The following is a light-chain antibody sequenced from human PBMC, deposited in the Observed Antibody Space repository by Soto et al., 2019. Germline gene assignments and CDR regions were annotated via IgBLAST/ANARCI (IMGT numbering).Light chain of an antibody. V-gene: IGLV1-36*01. CDR2: YDD. CDR3: AAWDDSLNGVV. CDR1: RSNIGDNA. Sequence: QSVLTPPPSVSEAPRQRVTISCSGSRSNIGDNAVNWYQQLPGKAPKLLIYYDDLLPSGVSDRFSGYKSGTSASLAISGLQYEDEADYYCAAWDDSLNGVVFGGGTKLTVL. J-gene: IGLJ2*01.